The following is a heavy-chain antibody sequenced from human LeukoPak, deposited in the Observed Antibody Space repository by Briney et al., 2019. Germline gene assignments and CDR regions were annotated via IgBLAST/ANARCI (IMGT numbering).Heavy chain of an antibody. Sequence: PSETLSLTCAVYRGSLSGYHWTWIRQPPGKGLEWIGEIYHSGSTKYNPSFKSRLTISVDTSKNQFSLKLSSVTAADTAVYYCARDEGYYYDTNHWFDPWGQGTLVTVSS. CDR2: IYHSGST. V-gene: IGHV4-34*01. CDR1: RGSLSGYH. J-gene: IGHJ5*02. CDR3: ARDEGYYYDTNHWFDP. D-gene: IGHD3-22*01.